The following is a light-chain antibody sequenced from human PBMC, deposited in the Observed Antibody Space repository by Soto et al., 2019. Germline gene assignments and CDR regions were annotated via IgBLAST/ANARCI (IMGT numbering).Light chain of an antibody. V-gene: IGLV1-40*01. Sequence: QSVLTQPASVSGAPGQRDTISCTGSSSNIGAGYDVHWYQQLPGTAPKLLIYGNTNRPSGVPDRFSGSKSGSSASLAITGLQAEDEADYYCQSYDSSLHASVFGTGTKVTVL. CDR2: GNT. CDR1: SSNIGAGYD. J-gene: IGLJ1*01. CDR3: QSYDSSLHASV.